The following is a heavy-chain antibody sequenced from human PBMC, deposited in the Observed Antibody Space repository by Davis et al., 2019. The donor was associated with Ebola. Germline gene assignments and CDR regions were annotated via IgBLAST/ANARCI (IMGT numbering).Heavy chain of an antibody. Sequence: GESLKISCKCSGYSFTSYWISWVRQMPGKGLEWMGRIDPSDSYTNYSPSFQGHVTISADKSISTAYLQWSSLKASDTAMYYCARHLGLYGWFDPWGQGTLVTVSS. V-gene: IGHV5-10-1*01. CDR3: ARHLGLYGWFDP. D-gene: IGHD3-16*01. CDR1: GYSFTSYW. J-gene: IGHJ5*02. CDR2: IDPSDSYT.